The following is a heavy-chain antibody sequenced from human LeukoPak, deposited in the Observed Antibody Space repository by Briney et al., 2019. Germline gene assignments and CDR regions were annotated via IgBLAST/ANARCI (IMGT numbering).Heavy chain of an antibody. CDR2: INPNSGGT. CDR3: TRVEVATNFPDY. Sequence: GASVKVSCKASGYTFIAYYVHWVRQAPGQGLEWMGRINPNSGGTNYAQNFQGRVTMTRDTSISTVYMELNRLTSDDTAVYYCTRVEVATNFPDYWGQGTLVTVSS. D-gene: IGHD5-24*01. CDR1: GYTFIAYY. V-gene: IGHV1-2*06. J-gene: IGHJ4*02.